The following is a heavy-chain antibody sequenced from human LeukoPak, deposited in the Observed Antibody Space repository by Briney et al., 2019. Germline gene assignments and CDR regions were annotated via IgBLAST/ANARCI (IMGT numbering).Heavy chain of an antibody. J-gene: IGHJ3*02. CDR1: GFTFSSYG. D-gene: IGHD4-17*01. CDR3: AKGNYGDYTAAFDI. V-gene: IGHV3-30*18. Sequence: GGSLRLSCAASGFTFSSYGMHWVRQAPGKGLEWVAVISYDGSNKYYADSVKGRFTISRDNSKNTLYLQMNSLRAEDTAVYYCAKGNYGDYTAAFDIWGQGTMVTVSS. CDR2: ISYDGSNK.